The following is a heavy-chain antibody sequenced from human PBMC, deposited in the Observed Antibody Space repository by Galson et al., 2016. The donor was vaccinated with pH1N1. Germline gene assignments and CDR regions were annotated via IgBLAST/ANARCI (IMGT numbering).Heavy chain of an antibody. Sequence: LRLSCAASGFIFTNYWMHWVRQAPGRGLVWVARVNNDGSSTNYADSVKGRFTLSRDNAKNTVFLEMSSLRAEDTGAYYCVRGRYCSGGSCYSPTAEYFQHWGRGTPLTVSS. CDR1: GFIFTNYW. D-gene: IGHD2-15*01. J-gene: IGHJ1*01. V-gene: IGHV3-74*01. CDR3: VRGRYCSGGSCYSPTAEYFQH. CDR2: VNNDGSST.